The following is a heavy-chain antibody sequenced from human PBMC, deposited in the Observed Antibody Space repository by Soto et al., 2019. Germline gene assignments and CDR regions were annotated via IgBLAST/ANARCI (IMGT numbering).Heavy chain of an antibody. D-gene: IGHD1-26*01. Sequence: EVQLLESGGGLVQPGGSLRLSCAASGFTFSSYAMRWVRQAPVKGLEWDSAIGGSGGSTYYADSVKGRFTISRDNSQNTLYLQMNSLRAEDTAVYYSARLGSGSYYAYWGQGPLATVSS. CDR1: GFTFSSYA. V-gene: IGHV3-23*01. CDR3: ARLGSGSYYAY. CDR2: IGGSGGST. J-gene: IGHJ4*02.